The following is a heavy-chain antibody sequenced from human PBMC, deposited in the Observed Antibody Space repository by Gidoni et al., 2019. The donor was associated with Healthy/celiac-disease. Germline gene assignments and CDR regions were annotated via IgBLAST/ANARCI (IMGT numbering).Heavy chain of an antibody. CDR2: IYWNDDK. CDR1: RLSLCTSGAG. CDR3: AHRVLWFGEGYFDY. J-gene: IGHJ4*02. D-gene: IGHD3-10*01. V-gene: IGHV2-5*01. Sequence: QIHLQESAPPLFKPTQTPPLSCTFSRLSLCTSGAGVGWIRQPPGTALEWLARIYWNDDKRYSPSLKSRLTITKDTSKNQVVLTMTNMDPVDTATYYCAHRVLWFGEGYFDYWGQGTLVTVSS.